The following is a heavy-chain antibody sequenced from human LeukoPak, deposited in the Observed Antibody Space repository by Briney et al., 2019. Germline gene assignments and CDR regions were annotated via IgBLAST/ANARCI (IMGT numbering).Heavy chain of an antibody. CDR2: INWNGGST. Sequence: GGSLRLSCAASGFTFDDYGMSWVRQAPGKGLEWVSGINWNGGSTGYADSVKGRFTISRDNAKNSLYLQMNSLRAEDTALYYCARAKYYHDSSGYCDWGQGTLVTVSS. J-gene: IGHJ4*02. CDR1: GFTFDDYG. V-gene: IGHV3-20*04. CDR3: ARAKYYHDSSGYCD. D-gene: IGHD3-22*01.